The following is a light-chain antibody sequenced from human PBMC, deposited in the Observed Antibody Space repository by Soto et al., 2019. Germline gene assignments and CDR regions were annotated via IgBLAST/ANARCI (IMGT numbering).Light chain of an antibody. V-gene: IGKV1-27*01. J-gene: IGKJ1*01. CDR3: QKYNTAPKT. Sequence: DIQMTQSPSSLSASVGDRVTITCRASQGISNYLAWYQQKPGKVPKLLIYGASTLQSGVPSRFSGSGSGTGFTLTISSLQPEDVGSYYCQKYNTAPKTFGQGTKVQIK. CDR2: GAS. CDR1: QGISNY.